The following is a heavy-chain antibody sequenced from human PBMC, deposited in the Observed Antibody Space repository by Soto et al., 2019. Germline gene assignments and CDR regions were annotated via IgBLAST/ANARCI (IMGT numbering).Heavy chain of an antibody. V-gene: IGHV1-18*01. Sequence: QVQLVQSGAEVKKPGASVKVSCKTSGYTFTNYGITWVRQAPGQGLEWMGWISPYNGDTNYAQKLQGRVSMTTDTSTSTADMELRSLRSDDTAVYYCARGGVYCSGGSCPDNWFDPWGQGTLVTVSS. D-gene: IGHD2-15*01. J-gene: IGHJ5*02. CDR1: GYTFTNYG. CDR2: ISPYNGDT. CDR3: ARGGVYCSGGSCPDNWFDP.